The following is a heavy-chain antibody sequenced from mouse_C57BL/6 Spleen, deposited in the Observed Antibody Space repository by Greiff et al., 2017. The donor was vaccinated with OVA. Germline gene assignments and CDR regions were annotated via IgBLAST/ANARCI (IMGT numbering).Heavy chain of an antibody. Sequence: QVQLKQPGAELVKPGASVKLSCKASGYTFTSYWMHWVKQRPGQGLEWIGMIHPNSGSTNYNEKFKSKATLTVDKSSSTAYMQLSSLTSEDSAVYYCAKHGSSYNYFDYWGQGTTLTVSS. CDR1: GYTFTSYW. J-gene: IGHJ2*01. V-gene: IGHV1-64*01. CDR3: AKHGSSYNYFDY. D-gene: IGHD1-1*01. CDR2: IHPNSGST.